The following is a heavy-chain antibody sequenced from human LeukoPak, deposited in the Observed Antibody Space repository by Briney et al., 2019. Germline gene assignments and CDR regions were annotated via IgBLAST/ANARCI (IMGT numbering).Heavy chain of an antibody. V-gene: IGHV4-59*10. D-gene: IGHD3-10*01. Sequence: SETLSLTCAVYGGSFSGYYWSWIRQPAGKGLEWIGRIYTSGSTNYNPSLKSRVTISVDTSKNQFSLKLSSVTAADTALYYCAKHYMGSSYNHGLDCWGQGTLVTVSS. CDR1: GGSFSGYY. CDR3: AKHYMGSSYNHGLDC. J-gene: IGHJ4*02. CDR2: IYTSGST.